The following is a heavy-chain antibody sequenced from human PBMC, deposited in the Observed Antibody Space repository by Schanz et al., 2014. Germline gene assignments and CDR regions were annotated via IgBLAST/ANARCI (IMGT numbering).Heavy chain of an antibody. V-gene: IGHV3-48*03. Sequence: VHLVESGGGVVQPGRSLRLSCAASGFTFSRYGMHWVRQAPGKGLEWVSGMSGSGSTADYADSVKGRFTISRDNAKNSLYLQMNSLRADDSAIYYCAKDHPSSGWPAFDVWGQGTQVTVSS. D-gene: IGHD6-19*01. CDR3: AKDHPSSGWPAFDV. CDR2: MSGSGSTA. J-gene: IGHJ4*02. CDR1: GFTFSRYG.